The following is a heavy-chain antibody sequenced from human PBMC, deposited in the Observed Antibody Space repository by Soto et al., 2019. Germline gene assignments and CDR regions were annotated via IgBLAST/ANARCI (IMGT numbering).Heavy chain of an antibody. Sequence: ASVKVSCKASGGTFSSYAISWVRQAPGQGLEWMGGIIPILGIANYAQKFQGRVTITADKSTSTAYMELSSLRSEDTAVYYCASGKRFWSGYYNWFDPWGQGTLVTVSS. J-gene: IGHJ5*02. CDR1: GGTFSSYA. D-gene: IGHD3-3*01. CDR3: ASGKRFWSGYYNWFDP. V-gene: IGHV1-69*10. CDR2: IIPILGIA.